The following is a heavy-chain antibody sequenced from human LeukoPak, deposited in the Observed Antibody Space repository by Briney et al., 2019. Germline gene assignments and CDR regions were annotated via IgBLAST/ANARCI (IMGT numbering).Heavy chain of an antibody. V-gene: IGHV3-11*01. D-gene: IGHD2-15*01. CDR2: ISSSGSTI. CDR3: GRDGGSTRGGDAFDI. CDR1: GFTFTNYY. Sequence: MSGGSLTLSCAASGFTFTNYYTGWVRQAPGKGLEWLSYISSSGSTIYYADSVKGRLPSSRDNAKNSLYRQMNGLGAEDTAEYYCGRDGGSTRGGDAFDIWRERAKLSVSS. J-gene: IGHJ3*02.